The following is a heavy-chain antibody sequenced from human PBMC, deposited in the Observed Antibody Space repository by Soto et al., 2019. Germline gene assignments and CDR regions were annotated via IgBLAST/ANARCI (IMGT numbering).Heavy chain of an antibody. D-gene: IGHD3-3*01. Sequence: GASVKVSCKASGGTFGSYAISWVRQAPGQGLEWMGGIIPIFGTANYAQKFQGRVTITADESTSTAYMELSSLRSEDTAVYYCARDHDDFWSGYPNGWFDPWGQGTLVTVSS. CDR2: IIPIFGTA. V-gene: IGHV1-69*13. CDR3: ARDHDDFWSGYPNGWFDP. J-gene: IGHJ5*02. CDR1: GGTFGSYA.